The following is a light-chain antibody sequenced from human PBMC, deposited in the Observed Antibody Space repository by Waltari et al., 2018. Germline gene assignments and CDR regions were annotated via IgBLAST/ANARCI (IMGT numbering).Light chain of an antibody. CDR1: QSVSRY. J-gene: IGKJ2*01. CDR3: QQADGIPFT. V-gene: IGKV1-39*01. Sequence: DIKMTQSPSSLSASVGAIVTITCRASQSVSRYLNWYQQRPGEAPNLLIFTTSNLQGGVPSRFSGSGSGTEFILTINSLQPEDFATYYCQQADGIPFTFGQGTKVEVK. CDR2: TTS.